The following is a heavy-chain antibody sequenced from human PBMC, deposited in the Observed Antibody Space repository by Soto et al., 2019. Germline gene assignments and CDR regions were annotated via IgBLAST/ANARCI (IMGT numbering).Heavy chain of an antibody. D-gene: IGHD6-13*01. J-gene: IGHJ6*02. Sequence: QVQLVESGGGVVQPGRSLRLSCAASGFTFSSYAMHWVRQAPGKGLEWVAVISYDGSNKYYADSVKGRFTISRDNSKNTLYLQVNSLRAEDTAVYYCARAFGYSSSVYYYYYYCGMDVRGQGTTVTVCS. V-gene: IGHV3-30-3*01. CDR1: GFTFSSYA. CDR2: ISYDGSNK. CDR3: ARAFGYSSSVYYYYYYCGMDV.